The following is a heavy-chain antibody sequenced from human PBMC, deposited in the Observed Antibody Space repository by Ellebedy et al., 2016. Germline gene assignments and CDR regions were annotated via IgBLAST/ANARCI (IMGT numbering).Heavy chain of an antibody. J-gene: IGHJ5*02. CDR3: ARHYPTTTERENWFDP. CDR2: IDPSDSYT. D-gene: IGHD4-11*01. Sequence: GESLKISCRGSGYIFTNYWITWVRQMPGKGLEWMGRIDPSDSYTNYSPSFQGHVTMLADKSISTAYLQWSSLKASDTAMYYCARHYPTTTERENWFDPWGQGTQVTVSS. CDR1: GYIFTNYW. V-gene: IGHV5-10-1*01.